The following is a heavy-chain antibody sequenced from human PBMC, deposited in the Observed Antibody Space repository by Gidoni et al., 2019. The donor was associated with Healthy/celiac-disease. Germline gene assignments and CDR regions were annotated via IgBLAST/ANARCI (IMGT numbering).Heavy chain of an antibody. CDR2: INAGNGNT. J-gene: IGHJ6*03. CDR1: GYTFTSYA. Sequence: QVQLVQSGAEVKKPGASVKVSCKASGYTFTSYAMHWVRQAPGQRLEWMGWINAGNGNTKYSQKFQGRVTITRDTSASTAYMELSSLRSEDTAVYYCARDQGCSSTSCLNYYYYYYMDVWGKGTTVTVSS. V-gene: IGHV1-3*01. D-gene: IGHD2-2*01. CDR3: ARDQGCSSTSCLNYYYYYYMDV.